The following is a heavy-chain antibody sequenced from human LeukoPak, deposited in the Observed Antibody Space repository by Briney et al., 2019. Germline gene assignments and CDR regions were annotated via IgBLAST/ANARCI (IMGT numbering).Heavy chain of an antibody. J-gene: IGHJ4*02. CDR1: GFTVSSNH. Sequence: GGSLRLSCAASGFTVSSNHMSWVRQAPGKGLEWASIIYSSGTTYYAESVKGRFTISRDNSKNMLYLQMNSLRAEDTAVYYCGSSGIDTRFDYWGQGTLVTVSS. D-gene: IGHD3-10*01. V-gene: IGHV3-53*01. CDR2: IYSSGTT. CDR3: GSSGIDTRFDY.